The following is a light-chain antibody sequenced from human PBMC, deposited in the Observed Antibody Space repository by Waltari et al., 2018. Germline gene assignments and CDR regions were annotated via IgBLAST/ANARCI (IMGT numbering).Light chain of an antibody. CDR2: EVS. V-gene: IGLV2-23*02. CDR1: SSNVENYNL. Sequence: QSALTQPASVSGSPGQSITISCTGTSSNVENYNLVSWYQHHPGKAPKLLLYEVSKRPAGISNRFSGSTSGNTASLTISGRQAEDESDYYCCSFAGGNNFEVIFGGGTRLTVL. CDR3: CSFAGGNNFEVI. J-gene: IGLJ2*01.